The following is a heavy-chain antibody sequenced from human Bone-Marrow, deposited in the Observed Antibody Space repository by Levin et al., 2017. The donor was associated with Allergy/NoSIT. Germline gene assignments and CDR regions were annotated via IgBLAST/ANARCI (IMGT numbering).Heavy chain of an antibody. D-gene: IGHD2-8*01. Sequence: PGGSLRLSCTASGFTFGDYNMGWVRQAPGKGLEWIGVIRSKDYGGTTEYAASVKGRFTIPRDDSKSIAYVQMNSLKTEDTAGYYCGRIPRGVDQFFNGLDVWGQGTSVTVSS. CDR1: GFTFGDYN. CDR3: GRIPRGVDQFFNGLDV. J-gene: IGHJ6*02. V-gene: IGHV3-49*04. CDR2: IRSKDYGGTT.